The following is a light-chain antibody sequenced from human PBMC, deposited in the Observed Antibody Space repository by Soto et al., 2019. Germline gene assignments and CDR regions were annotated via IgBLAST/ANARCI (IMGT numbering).Light chain of an antibody. J-gene: IGKJ4*01. CDR1: QSVSSN. V-gene: IGKV3-15*01. CDR2: RTS. Sequence: EVVMPQSPATLSVSPGEGATLSCRDSQSVSSNLAWYQQKPGQAPRLLMFRTSSRATGFPARFSGSGSGTEFNLTISSLQSEDLGVYYCQQYNNWPRATFGGGTKVDIK. CDR3: QQYNNWPRAT.